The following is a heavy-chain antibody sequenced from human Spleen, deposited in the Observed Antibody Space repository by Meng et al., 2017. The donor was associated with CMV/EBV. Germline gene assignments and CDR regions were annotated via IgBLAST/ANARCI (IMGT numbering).Heavy chain of an antibody. Sequence: GGSLRLSCAASGFTFSSYAMSWVRQAPGKGLEWVSGINVVGGSTYYADSVKGRCTISRYNSKNTLYLQMNSRRAEDTAVYYCAETGQQLDRVWVDSWGQGTLVTVSS. CDR2: INVVGGST. CDR1: GFTFSSYA. J-gene: IGHJ4*02. V-gene: IGHV3-23*01. D-gene: IGHD6-13*01. CDR3: AETGQQLDRVWVDS.